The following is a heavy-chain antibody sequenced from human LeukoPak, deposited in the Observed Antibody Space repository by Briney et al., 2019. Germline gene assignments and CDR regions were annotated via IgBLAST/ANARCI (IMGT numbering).Heavy chain of an antibody. J-gene: IGHJ5*02. Sequence: SVKVSCKASGGTFSSYAISWVRQAPGQGLEWMGRIIPILSIANYAQKFQGRVTITADKSTSTAYMELSSLRSEDTAVYYCARGYCSGGSCYSNWFDPWGQGTLVTVSS. V-gene: IGHV1-69*04. D-gene: IGHD2-15*01. CDR2: IIPILSIA. CDR1: GGTFSSYA. CDR3: ARGYCSGGSCYSNWFDP.